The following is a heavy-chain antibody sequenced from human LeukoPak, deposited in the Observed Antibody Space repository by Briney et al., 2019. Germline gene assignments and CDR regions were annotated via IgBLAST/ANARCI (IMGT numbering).Heavy chain of an antibody. J-gene: IGHJ4*02. D-gene: IGHD2-8*02. V-gene: IGHV2-70*11. Sequence: SGPTLVNPTQTLTLTCTFSGFSLSTSGMCVSWIRQPPGKALEWLARIDWDDDKYYSTSLKTRLTISKDTSKNQVVLTMTNMDPVDTATYYCARIRFPYWENDYWGQGTLVTVSS. CDR3: ARIRFPYWENDY. CDR1: GFSLSTSGMC. CDR2: IDWDDDK.